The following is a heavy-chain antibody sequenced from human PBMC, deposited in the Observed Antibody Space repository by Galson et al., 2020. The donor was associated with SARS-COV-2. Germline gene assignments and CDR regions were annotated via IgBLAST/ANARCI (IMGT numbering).Heavy chain of an antibody. Sequence: GGSLRLSCAASGFTFSSYDMHWVRQATGKGLEWVSAIGTAGDTYYPGSVKGRFTISRENAKNSLYLQMNSLRAGDTAVYYCARANYQLLYGSPTYYYYYYYMDVWGKGTTVTVSS. CDR1: GFTFSSYD. CDR2: IGTAGDT. D-gene: IGHD2-2*02. J-gene: IGHJ6*03. CDR3: ARANYQLLYGSPTYYYYYYYMDV. V-gene: IGHV3-13*01.